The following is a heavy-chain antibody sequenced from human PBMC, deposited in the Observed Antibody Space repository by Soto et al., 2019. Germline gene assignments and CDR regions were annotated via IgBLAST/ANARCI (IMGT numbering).Heavy chain of an antibody. D-gene: IGHD5-18*01. J-gene: IGHJ4*02. CDR1: GFTVNSDY. V-gene: IGHV3-53*01. CDR2: IYGGGST. CDR3: ARGRIGYSSAYDY. Sequence: GGSLRLSCAASGFTVNSDYMSWVRQAPGKGLEWVSVIYGGGSTYYADSVKGRFTISRDNSKNKLYLQMNSLRAEDTAVYYCARGRIGYSSAYDYWGEGPLVTISS.